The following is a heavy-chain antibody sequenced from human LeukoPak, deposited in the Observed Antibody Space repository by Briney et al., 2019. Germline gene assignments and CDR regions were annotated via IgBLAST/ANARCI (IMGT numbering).Heavy chain of an antibody. Sequence: SETLSLTCSVSGGSINSDYWTWIRQPPGKGLEWIGYIYHSGSTNYNPSLKSRVTISIDKSKKQFSLKLISVTAADTAIYYCARVGGMPTIHNAAFDIWGQGTMVTVSS. CDR2: IYHSGST. CDR3: ARVGGMPTIHNAAFDI. D-gene: IGHD5-24*01. CDR1: GGSINSDY. V-gene: IGHV4-59*01. J-gene: IGHJ3*02.